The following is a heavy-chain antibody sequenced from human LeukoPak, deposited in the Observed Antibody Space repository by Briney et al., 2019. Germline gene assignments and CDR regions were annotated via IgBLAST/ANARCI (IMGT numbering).Heavy chain of an antibody. CDR3: AGLNWGSGFYYYMDV. CDR2: ISYNGTT. D-gene: IGHD7-27*01. J-gene: IGHJ6*03. Sequence: PSETLSLTCIVSGGSISSSTYFWGWIRQPPGKGLEWIGIISYNGTTYYNPSLKRRVTISVDTSKNQFSLRLNSVTAADTAVYYCAGLNWGSGFYYYMDVWGKGTTVTVSS. V-gene: IGHV4-39*07. CDR1: GGSISSSTYF.